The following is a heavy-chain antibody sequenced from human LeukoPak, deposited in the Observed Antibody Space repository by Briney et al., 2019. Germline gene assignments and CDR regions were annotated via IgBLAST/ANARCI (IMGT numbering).Heavy chain of an antibody. J-gene: IGHJ3*02. D-gene: IGHD3-10*01. V-gene: IGHV3-74*01. CDR2: INSDGSST. Sequence: LTGGSLRLSCAASGFTFSSYWMHWVRQAPGKGLVWVSRINSDGSSTSYADSVKGRFTISRDNAKNTLYLQMNSLRAEDTAVYYCARVRGRLLCFGDGPPRAFDIWGQGTMVTVSS. CDR1: GFTFSSYW. CDR3: ARVRGRLLCFGDGPPRAFDI.